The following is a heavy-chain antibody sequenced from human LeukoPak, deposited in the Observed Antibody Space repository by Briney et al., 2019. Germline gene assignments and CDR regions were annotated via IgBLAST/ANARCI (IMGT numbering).Heavy chain of an antibody. CDR2: IKQDGSEK. CDR3: ARGSGWLIDC. D-gene: IGHD6-19*01. J-gene: IGHJ4*02. CDR1: RFTFSSYW. Sequence: PGGSLRLSCAASRFTFSSYWMSWVRQAPGKGLEWVAFIKQDGSEKYYVDSVKGRFTISRDNAENSLFLQMNSLRAEDTAIYYCARGSGWLIDCWGQGTLVTVSS. V-gene: IGHV3-7*01.